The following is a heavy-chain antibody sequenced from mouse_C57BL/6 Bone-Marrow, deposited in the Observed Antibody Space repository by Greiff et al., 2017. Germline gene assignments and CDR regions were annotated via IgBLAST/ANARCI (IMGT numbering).Heavy chain of an antibody. D-gene: IGHD2-12*01. V-gene: IGHV1-15*01. CDR2: IDPETGGT. CDR1: GYTFTDYE. CDR3: TRSFPYDGDY. J-gene: IGHJ2*01. Sequence: QVQLQQSGAELVRPGASVTLSCKASGYTFTDYEMHWVKQTPVHGLEWIGAIDPETGGTAYNQKFKGKAILTADKSSRTAYMELRSLTSEDSAVYYCTRSFPYDGDYWGHGTTLTVSS.